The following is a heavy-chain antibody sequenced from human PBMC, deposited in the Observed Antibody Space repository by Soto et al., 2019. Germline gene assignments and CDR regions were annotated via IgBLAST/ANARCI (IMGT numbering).Heavy chain of an antibody. J-gene: IGHJ4*02. CDR3: ARDLSGSTPYYFDY. CDR2: LSYDGSDK. D-gene: IGHD1-26*01. V-gene: IGHV3-30-3*01. CDR1: RFTFSNYA. Sequence: QVQLVESGGGVVQPGRSLRLSCAASRFTFSNYAMHWVRQAPDRGLEWVAVLSYDGSDKYYADSVKGRFTISRDNSKSTLYLQMDSLRAEDTAMYYCARDLSGSTPYYFDYWGQGTLVTVSS.